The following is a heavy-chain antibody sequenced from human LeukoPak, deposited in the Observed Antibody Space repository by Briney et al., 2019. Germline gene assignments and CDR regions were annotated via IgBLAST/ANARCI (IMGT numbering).Heavy chain of an antibody. CDR2: IYSGGST. CDR3: AMGIPSGIQLWSFYIDY. J-gene: IGHJ4*02. CDR1: GFTVSSNY. V-gene: IGHV3-53*01. D-gene: IGHD5-18*01. Sequence: PGGSLRLSCAASGFTVSSNYMSWVRQAPGKGLEWVSVIYSGGSTYYADSVKGRLTISRDNSKNTLYLQMNSLRAEDTAVYYCAMGIPSGIQLWSFYIDYWGQGTLVTVSS.